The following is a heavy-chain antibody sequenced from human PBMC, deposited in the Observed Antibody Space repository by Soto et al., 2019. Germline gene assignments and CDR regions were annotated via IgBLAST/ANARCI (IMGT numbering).Heavy chain of an antibody. D-gene: IGHD5-18*01. CDR2: IIPIFGTA. CDR1: GGTFSSYA. Sequence: QVQLVQSGAEVKKPGSSVKVSCKASGGTFSSYAISWVRQAPGQGLEWMGGIIPIFGTANYAQKFQGRVTTTAEESTSTAYMGLSSLSSEDTAVYYCARDRSSGYSYGYGIGFWFDPWGQGTLVTVSS. J-gene: IGHJ5*02. CDR3: ARDRSSGYSYGYGIGFWFDP. V-gene: IGHV1-69*01.